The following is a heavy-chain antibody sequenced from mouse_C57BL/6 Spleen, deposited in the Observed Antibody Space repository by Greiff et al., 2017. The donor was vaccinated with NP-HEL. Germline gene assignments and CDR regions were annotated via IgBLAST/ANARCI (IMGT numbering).Heavy chain of an antibody. CDR3: TRRDY. CDR1: GYTFTDYE. Sequence: VQLQQSGAELVRPGASVTLSCKASGYTFTDYEMHWVKQTPVHGLEWIGAIDPETGGTAYNQKFKGQAILTADKSSSTAYMELRSLTSEDSAVYYCTRRDYWGQGTTLTVSS. J-gene: IGHJ2*01. V-gene: IGHV1-15*01. CDR2: IDPETGGT.